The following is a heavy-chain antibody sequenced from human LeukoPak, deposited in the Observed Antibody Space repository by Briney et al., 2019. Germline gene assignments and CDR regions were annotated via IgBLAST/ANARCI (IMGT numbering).Heavy chain of an antibody. CDR1: GGSFSGYY. V-gene: IGHV4-34*01. J-gene: IGHJ3*02. CDR2: INHSGST. D-gene: IGHD3-22*01. Sequence: SETLSLTCAVYGGSFSGYYWSWIRQPPGKGLEWIGEINHSGSTNYNPSLKSRVTISVDTSKNQFSLKLSSVTAADTALYYCASVLYYYDSSGYSTDAFDIWGQGTMVTVSS. CDR3: ASVLYYYDSSGYSTDAFDI.